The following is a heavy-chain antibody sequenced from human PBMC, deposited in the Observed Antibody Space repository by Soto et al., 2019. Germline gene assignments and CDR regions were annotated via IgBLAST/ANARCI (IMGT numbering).Heavy chain of an antibody. CDR2: FSGSGGYI. CDR1: GFTFNNYA. V-gene: IGHV3-23*01. D-gene: IGHD1-26*01. CDR3: AEHSENYYGQVDF. J-gene: IGHJ4*02. Sequence: PGGSLRLSCAASGFTFNNYAMSWVRQAPGKGLEWVSGFSGSGGYIHYADSVQGRFTISRDNSKNTLYLQMSSLRTDDTAVYYCAEHSENYYGQVDFWGQGTLVTVSS.